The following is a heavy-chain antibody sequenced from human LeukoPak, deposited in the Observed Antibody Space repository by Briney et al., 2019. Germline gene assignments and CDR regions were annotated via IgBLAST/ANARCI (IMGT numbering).Heavy chain of an antibody. J-gene: IGHJ4*02. CDR2: IYYSEST. CDR3: AGGNFYDSRGHPYHFHF. Sequence: SETLSLTCTVSGVSISSYYWSWIRQPPGKGLEWSGYIYYSESTNYNSSLKSRVTISEDTSKNQFSLKLTSVTAADTAVYYCAGGNFYDSRGHPYHFHFWGQGTLVSVSS. CDR1: GVSISSYY. V-gene: IGHV4-59*01. D-gene: IGHD3-22*01.